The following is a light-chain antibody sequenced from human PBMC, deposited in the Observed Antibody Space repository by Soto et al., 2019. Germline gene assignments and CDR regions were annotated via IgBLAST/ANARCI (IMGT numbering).Light chain of an antibody. CDR2: KVS. V-gene: IGKV1-5*03. J-gene: IGKJ1*01. CDR3: QQHHSLWT. CDR1: ESISGW. Sequence: DIQMTQSPSTLSASIGDRVTITCRASESISGWLAWYQQKPGKAPKLLIYKVSSLESGVPSRFSGSGSETEFPLTIGSRQPDDFATYYCQQHHSLWTFGPGTKGEIK.